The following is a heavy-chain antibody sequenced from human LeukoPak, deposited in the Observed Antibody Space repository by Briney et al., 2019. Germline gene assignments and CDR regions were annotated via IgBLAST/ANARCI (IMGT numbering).Heavy chain of an antibody. J-gene: IGHJ6*03. V-gene: IGHV1-46*01. CDR1: GDTFTSYY. Sequence: ASVKVSCKASGDTFTSYYMHWVRQAPGQGLECMGIINPSGTSTSYAQKFQGRVTMTRDMSTSTVYMELSSLRSEDTAVYYCARSGIQLWLSSYYYYYMDVWGKGTTVTVSS. CDR2: INPSGTST. D-gene: IGHD5-18*01. CDR3: ARSGIQLWLSSYYYYYMDV.